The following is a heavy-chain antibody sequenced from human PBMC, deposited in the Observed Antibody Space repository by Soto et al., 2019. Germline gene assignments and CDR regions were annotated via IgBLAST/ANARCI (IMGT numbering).Heavy chain of an antibody. CDR1: GYTFTTYV. D-gene: IGHD3-22*01. J-gene: IGHJ4*02. CDR2: ISAYNGNT. Sequence: ASVKVSCKASGYTFTTYVISWVRQAPGQGLEWMGWISAYNGNTNYAQKLQGRVTMTTDTSTSTAYMELRSLRSDDTAVYYCARGRITMIPPISLFDYWGQGTLVTVSS. CDR3: ARGRITMIPPISLFDY. V-gene: IGHV1-18*01.